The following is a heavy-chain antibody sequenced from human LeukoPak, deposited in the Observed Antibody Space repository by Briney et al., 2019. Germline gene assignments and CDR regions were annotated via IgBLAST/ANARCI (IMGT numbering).Heavy chain of an antibody. CDR1: GGSISTYY. Sequence: SETLSLTCTLSGGSISTYYWSWIRQPPGKGLEWIGYIYHSGSTNYNPSLKSRVTISVDTSKNQFSLKLSSVTAADTAVYYCARGGGYASPIGYWGRGDLVTVSS. CDR2: IYHSGST. V-gene: IGHV4-59*01. J-gene: IGHJ4*02. CDR3: ARGGGYASPIGY. D-gene: IGHD5-12*01.